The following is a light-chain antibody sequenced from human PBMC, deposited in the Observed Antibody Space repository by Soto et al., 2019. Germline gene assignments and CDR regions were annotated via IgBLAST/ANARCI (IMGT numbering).Light chain of an antibody. CDR1: QSISSW. CDR3: QQYTSYPT. Sequence: DIPMTQSPSTLSASVRDRVTITCRASQSISSWLAWYQQKPGKAPKVLIYKASSLEIGVPSRFSGSGSGTEFTLTISSLQPDDVATYYCQQYTSYPTFGQGTRLEIK. V-gene: IGKV1-5*03. CDR2: KAS. J-gene: IGKJ5*01.